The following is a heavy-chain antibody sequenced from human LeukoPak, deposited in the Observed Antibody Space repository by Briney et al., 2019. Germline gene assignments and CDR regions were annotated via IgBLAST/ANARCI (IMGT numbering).Heavy chain of an antibody. CDR2: INPNSGGT. Sequence: ASVTVSCKASGYTFTGYYIHWVRQAPGQGLEWMGWINPNSGGTNYEQKFQGRVTMTRDTSITTAYMELSRLRSDDTAVYYCAVLYSSGSIDYWGQGTLVTVSS. V-gene: IGHV1-2*02. CDR1: GYTFTGYY. J-gene: IGHJ4*02. D-gene: IGHD6-19*01. CDR3: AVLYSSGSIDY.